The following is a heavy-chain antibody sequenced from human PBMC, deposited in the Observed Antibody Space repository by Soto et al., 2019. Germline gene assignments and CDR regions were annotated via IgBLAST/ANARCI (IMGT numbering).Heavy chain of an antibody. J-gene: IGHJ5*02. CDR1: GGSISSYY. Sequence: SETLSLTCTVSGGSISSYYWSWIRQPPGKGLEWIGYIYYSGSTNYNPSLKSRVTISVDTSKNQFSLKLSSVTAADTAVYYCARDERRDGYNFRSTGFDPWGQGTLVTVSS. V-gene: IGHV4-59*01. D-gene: IGHD5-12*01. CDR3: ARDERRDGYNFRSTGFDP. CDR2: IYYSGST.